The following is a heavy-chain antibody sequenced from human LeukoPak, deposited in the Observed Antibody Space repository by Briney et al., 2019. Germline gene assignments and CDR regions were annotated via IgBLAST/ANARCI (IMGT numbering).Heavy chain of an antibody. D-gene: IGHD3-22*01. V-gene: IGHV3-7*01. Sequence: GGSLRLSCAASGFTFSSYWMSWVRQAPGKGLEWVANIKRDGSEKYYVDSVKGRFTISRDNAKNSLYLQMNSLRAEDTAVYYCARDIAVYYYDSSGFLRSTKWELFDYWGQGTLVTVSS. CDR1: GFTFSSYW. J-gene: IGHJ4*02. CDR3: ARDIAVYYYDSSGFLRSTKWELFDY. CDR2: IKRDGSEK.